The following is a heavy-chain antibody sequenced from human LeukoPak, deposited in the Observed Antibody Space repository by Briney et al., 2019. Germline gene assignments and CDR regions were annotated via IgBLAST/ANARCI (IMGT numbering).Heavy chain of an antibody. V-gene: IGHV3-30*02. CDR1: GFTFSSYS. CDR3: AKLWTEQQPGESGYFDY. Sequence: GGSLRLSCAASGFTFSSYSMNWVRQAPGKGLEWVAFIRYDGSNKYYADSVKGRFTISRDNSKNTLYLQMNSLRAEDTAVYYCAKLWTEQQPGESGYFDYWGQGTLVTVSS. CDR2: IRYDGSNK. J-gene: IGHJ4*02. D-gene: IGHD6-13*01.